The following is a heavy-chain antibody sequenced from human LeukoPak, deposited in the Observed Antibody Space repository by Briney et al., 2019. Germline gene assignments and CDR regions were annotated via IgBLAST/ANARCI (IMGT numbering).Heavy chain of an antibody. J-gene: IGHJ5*02. CDR3: ARDRIYSRAAAGTKWFDP. CDR2: INPNSGGT. D-gene: IGHD6-13*01. V-gene: IGHV1-2*02. CDR1: GYTFTGYY. Sequence: GASVKVSCKASGYTFTGYYMHWVRQAPGQGLEWMGWINPNSGGTNYAQKFQGRVTMTRDTSISTAYMELSRLRSDDTAVYYCARDRIYSRAAAGTKWFDPWGQGTLVTVSS.